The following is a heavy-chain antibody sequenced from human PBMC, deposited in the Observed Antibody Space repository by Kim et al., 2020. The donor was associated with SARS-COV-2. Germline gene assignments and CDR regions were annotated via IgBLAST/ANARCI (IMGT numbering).Heavy chain of an antibody. J-gene: IGHJ4*02. CDR1: GFAFSPYW. V-gene: IGHV3-74*01. CDR3: IRDNIQPGDL. CDR2: IDTDGSIT. D-gene: IGHD3-16*01. Sequence: GGSLRLSCAASGFAFSPYWMHWVRQVPGQGLMWVSQIDTDGSITTYAEAVLGRFSISRDSAKNTLYLQMNSLRVEDTAIYYCIRDNIQPGDLWGQGVMVTVSS.